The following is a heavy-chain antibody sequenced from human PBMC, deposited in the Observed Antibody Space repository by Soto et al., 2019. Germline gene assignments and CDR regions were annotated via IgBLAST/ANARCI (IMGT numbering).Heavy chain of an antibody. CDR3: ARAGGYSGYDYYYGMDV. D-gene: IGHD5-12*01. CDR1: GGTFSSYA. V-gene: IGHV1-69*01. J-gene: IGHJ6*02. CDR2: IIPIFGTA. Sequence: QVELVQSGAEVKKPGSSVKVSCKASGGTFSSYAISWVRQAPGQGLEWMGGIIPIFGTANYAQKFQGRVTITADESTSTAYMELSSLRSEDTAVYYCARAGGYSGYDYYYGMDVWGQGTTVTVSS.